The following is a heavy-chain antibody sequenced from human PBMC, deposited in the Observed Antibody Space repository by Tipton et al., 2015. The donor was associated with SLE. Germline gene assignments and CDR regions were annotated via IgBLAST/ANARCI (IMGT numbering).Heavy chain of an antibody. Sequence: TLSLTCAVSGGSISSGGYSWSWIRQPPGKGLEWIGYIYHSGSTYYNPSLKSRVTISVDRSKNQFSLKLSSVTAADTAVYYCARGGPIAARHYSYYGMDVWGQGTTVTVSS. CDR2: IYHSGST. J-gene: IGHJ6*02. D-gene: IGHD6-25*01. V-gene: IGHV4-30-2*01. CDR1: GGSISSGGYS. CDR3: ARGGPIAARHYSYYGMDV.